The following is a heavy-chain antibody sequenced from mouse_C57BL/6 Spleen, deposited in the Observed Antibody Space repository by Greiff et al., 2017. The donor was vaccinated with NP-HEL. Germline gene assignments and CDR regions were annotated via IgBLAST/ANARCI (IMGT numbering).Heavy chain of an antibody. V-gene: IGHV1-74*01. Sequence: QVQLQQPGAELVKPGASVKVSCKASGYTFTSYWMHWVKQRPGQGLEWIGRIHPSDSDTNYNQKFKGKATLTVDKASSTVYMQLSSLTSEDSAVYYCAISSCYYDYDDGYYAMDYWGQGTSVTVSS. CDR1: GYTFTSYW. CDR2: IHPSDSDT. D-gene: IGHD2-4*01. CDR3: AISSCYYDYDDGYYAMDY. J-gene: IGHJ4*01.